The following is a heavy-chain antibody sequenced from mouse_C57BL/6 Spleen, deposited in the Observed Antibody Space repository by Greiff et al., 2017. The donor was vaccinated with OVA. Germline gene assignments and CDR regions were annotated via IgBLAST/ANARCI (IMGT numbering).Heavy chain of an antibody. J-gene: IGHJ1*03. CDR3: ARGGGYGNYGYFDV. CDR1: GYSITSGYY. V-gene: IGHV3-6*01. Sequence: EVKVEESGPGLVKPSQSLSLTCSVTGYSITSGYYWNWIRQFPGNKLECMGYISYDGSNNYNPYLKNQISITRDTSKNQFFLKLDSVTTEDTATYYCARGGGYGNYGYFDVWGTGTTVTVSS. D-gene: IGHD2-10*02. CDR2: ISYDGSN.